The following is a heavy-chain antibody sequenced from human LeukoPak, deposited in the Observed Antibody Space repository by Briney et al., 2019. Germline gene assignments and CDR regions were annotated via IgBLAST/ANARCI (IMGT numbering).Heavy chain of an antibody. Sequence: SVKVSCKASGYTFTSYAISWVRQAPGQGLEWMGGIIPIFGTANYAQKFQGRVTITTDESTSTAYMELSSLRSEDTAVYYCARGAGDTAMATPFDYWGQGTLVTVSS. V-gene: IGHV1-69*05. D-gene: IGHD5-18*01. CDR2: IIPIFGTA. J-gene: IGHJ4*02. CDR3: ARGAGDTAMATPFDY. CDR1: GYTFTSYA.